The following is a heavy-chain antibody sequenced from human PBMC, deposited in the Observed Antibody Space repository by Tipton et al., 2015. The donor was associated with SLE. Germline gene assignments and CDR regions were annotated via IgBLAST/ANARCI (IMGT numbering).Heavy chain of an antibody. Sequence: TLSLTCTVSGGSIRSGSYYWTWIRQPAGTGLEWIGRIFTIGTTSYNPSLKSRVTISLDTSKNQFSLKLSSVTAADTALYYCARYQGPICDLDSWGQGTLVTVSS. CDR3: ARYQGPICDLDS. CDR2: IFTIGTT. V-gene: IGHV4-61*02. J-gene: IGHJ4*02. CDR1: GGSIRSGSYY.